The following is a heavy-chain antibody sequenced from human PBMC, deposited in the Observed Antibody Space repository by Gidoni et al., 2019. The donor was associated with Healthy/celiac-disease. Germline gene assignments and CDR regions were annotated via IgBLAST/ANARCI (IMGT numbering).Heavy chain of an antibody. D-gene: IGHD2-15*01. CDR1: GAHFSSYA. CDR2: IIPIFGTA. CDR3: ARDLCSGVSCYARTYDAFDI. J-gene: IGHJ3*02. Sequence: QVQLVQSGAAVKKPGSSVRGSCKASGAHFSSYAISWVRQAPGQGLEWMGGIIPIFGTANYAQRFQGRVTITADESTSTAYMELSSLRSDDTAVYYCARDLCSGVSCYARTYDAFDIWGQGTMVTVSS. V-gene: IGHV1-69*01.